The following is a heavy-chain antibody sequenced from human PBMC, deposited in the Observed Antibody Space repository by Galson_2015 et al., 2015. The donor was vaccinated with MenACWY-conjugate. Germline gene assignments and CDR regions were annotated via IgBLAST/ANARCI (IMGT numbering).Heavy chain of an antibody. CDR3: AGSTKWCLDY. CDR2: VYHDGDT. Sequence: ETLSLTCAVSGGSISSNWWSWVRQSPGKGLEWIGEVYHDGDTNYNPSLTGRVTISIDKSKSQFSLNLKSMNGADTAVDFCAGSTKWCLDYWGQGILVTVSS. J-gene: IGHJ4*02. V-gene: IGHV4/OR15-8*02. CDR1: GGSISSNW. D-gene: IGHD2-15*01.